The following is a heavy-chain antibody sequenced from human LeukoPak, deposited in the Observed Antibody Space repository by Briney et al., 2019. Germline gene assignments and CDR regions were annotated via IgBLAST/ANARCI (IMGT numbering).Heavy chain of an antibody. CDR1: GYTFTSYA. CDR2: INTNTGNP. CDR3: ARGRRRWLQFLPLV. Sequence: ASVKVSCKASGYTFTSYAMNWVRQAPGQGLEWMGWINTNTGNPTYAQGFTGRFVFSLDTSVSTAYLQISSLKAEDTAVYYCARGRRRWLQFLPLVWGQGTLVIVSS. D-gene: IGHD5-24*01. J-gene: IGHJ4*02. V-gene: IGHV7-4-1*02.